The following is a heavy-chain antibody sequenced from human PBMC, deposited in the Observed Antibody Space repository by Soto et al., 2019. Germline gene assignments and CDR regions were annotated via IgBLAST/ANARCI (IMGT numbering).Heavy chain of an antibody. Sequence: SETLSLTCAVYGGSFSGYYWSWIRQPPGKGLEWTGEINHSGSTNYNPSLKSRVTISVDTSKNQFSLKLSSVTAADTAVYYCARGRRGSSGWYYYYYGMDVWGQGTTVTVSS. CDR1: GGSFSGYY. D-gene: IGHD6-19*01. V-gene: IGHV4-34*01. CDR2: INHSGST. CDR3: ARGRRGSSGWYYYYYGMDV. J-gene: IGHJ6*02.